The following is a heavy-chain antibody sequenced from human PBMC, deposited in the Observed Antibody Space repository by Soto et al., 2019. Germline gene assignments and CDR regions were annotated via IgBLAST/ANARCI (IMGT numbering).Heavy chain of an antibody. Sequence: GGSLRLSCAASGFTFSNAWMSWVRQAPGKGLEWVGRIKSKTNGGTTDYAAPVKGRFAISRDDSKNTVYLQMNSLRTEDTAVYYCTTDDPINKYWGQGTLVTVSS. CDR3: TTDDPINKY. D-gene: IGHD6-6*01. CDR1: GFTFSNAW. J-gene: IGHJ4*02. CDR2: IKSKTNGGTT. V-gene: IGHV3-15*01.